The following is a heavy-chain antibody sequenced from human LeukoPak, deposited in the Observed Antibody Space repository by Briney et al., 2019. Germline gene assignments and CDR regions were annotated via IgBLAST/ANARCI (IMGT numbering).Heavy chain of an antibody. CDR1: GGSFSGYY. D-gene: IGHD2-2*01. CDR3: ARAVVVVPAAKSGWFDP. V-gene: IGHV4-34*01. CDR2: INHSGST. J-gene: IGHJ5*02. Sequence: SETLSLTCAVYGGSFSGYYWSWIRQPQGKGLEWIGEINHSGSTNYNPSLKSRVTISVDTSKNQFSLKLSSVTAADTAVYYYARAVVVVPAAKSGWFDPWGQGTLVTVSS.